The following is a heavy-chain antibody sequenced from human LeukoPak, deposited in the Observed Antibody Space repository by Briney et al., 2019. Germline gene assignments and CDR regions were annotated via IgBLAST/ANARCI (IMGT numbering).Heavy chain of an antibody. V-gene: IGHV4-39*01. CDR1: GGSISGNSYY. D-gene: IGHD5-24*01. CDR3: ARQRWPPAYCCHH. J-gene: IGHJ5*02. CDR2: IYSTGST. Sequence: SETLSLTCTVSGGSISGNSYYWGWIRQPPGKELEWIGSIYSTGSTYYNPSLKSRVTISVDTSKNQFSLKLSSVTAADTTVYYCARQRWPPAYCCHHWRQGTLVTVSS.